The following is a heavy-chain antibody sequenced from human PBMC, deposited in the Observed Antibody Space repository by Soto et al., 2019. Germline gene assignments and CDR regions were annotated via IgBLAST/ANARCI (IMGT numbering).Heavy chain of an antibody. V-gene: IGHV3-23*01. Sequence: EVQLLESGGGSVQPGGSLRLSCVASGFTFSTYAMSWVRQAPGKGLEWVSSISGSGVRTYDADFVKGRFTVSRDNSRNTLYLQMNNLRAEDTALYYCAKDPTDERLVITPLQPWGQGTLVTVSS. J-gene: IGHJ4*01. CDR2: ISGSGVRT. CDR3: AKDPTDERLVITPLQP. CDR1: GFTFSTYA. D-gene: IGHD3-9*01.